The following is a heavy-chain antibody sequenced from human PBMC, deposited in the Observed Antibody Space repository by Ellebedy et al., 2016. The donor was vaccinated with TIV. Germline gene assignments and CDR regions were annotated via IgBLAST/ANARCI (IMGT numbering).Heavy chain of an antibody. Sequence: GESLKISXAASGFTFSSYWMTWVRQAPGKGLKWVANIKTDGSKTNYVDSVKGRFTISRDNAKNSLYLQMNSLTAEDTAVYYCARDWGGALPIDQWGQGTRVTVSS. V-gene: IGHV3-7*01. CDR1: GFTFSSYW. D-gene: IGHD3-16*01. J-gene: IGHJ5*02. CDR2: IKTDGSKT. CDR3: ARDWGGALPIDQ.